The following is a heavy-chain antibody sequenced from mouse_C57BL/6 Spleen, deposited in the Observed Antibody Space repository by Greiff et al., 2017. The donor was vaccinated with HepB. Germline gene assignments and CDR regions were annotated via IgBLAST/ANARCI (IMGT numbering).Heavy chain of an antibody. CDR3: ARSGGNWGFAY. D-gene: IGHD4-1*01. J-gene: IGHJ3*01. Sequence: VQLQQPGAELVKPGASVKLSCKASGYTFTSYWMHWVKQRPGQGLEWIGMIHPNSGSTNYNEKFKSKATLTVDKSSSTAYMQLSSLTSEDSAVYYCARSGGNWGFAYWGQGTLVTVSA. V-gene: IGHV1-64*01. CDR1: GYTFTSYW. CDR2: IHPNSGST.